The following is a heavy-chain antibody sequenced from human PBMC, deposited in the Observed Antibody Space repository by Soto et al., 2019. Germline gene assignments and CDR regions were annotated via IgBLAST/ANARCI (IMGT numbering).Heavy chain of an antibody. J-gene: IGHJ4*02. V-gene: IGHV5-51*01. CDR1: GYSVITSW. CDR2: IYPGDSDT. CDR3: ARQGSFCSGANCLTDY. Sequence: EVQLVQSGAELKKPGQSVKISCKVSGYSVITSWIGWVRQMPGKGLEWIGTIYPGDSDTRYSPSFQGRVIISADKSISTVYLHWSSLKASDTAIYYCARQGSFCSGANCLTDYWGQGTLVTVSS. D-gene: IGHD2-15*01.